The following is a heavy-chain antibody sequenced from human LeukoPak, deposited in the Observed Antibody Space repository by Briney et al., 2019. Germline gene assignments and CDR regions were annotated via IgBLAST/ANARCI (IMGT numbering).Heavy chain of an antibody. CDR2: IYSTGST. CDR1: GGSISSYY. CDR3: ARGLVVAGLRYYFDS. V-gene: IGHV4-4*07. D-gene: IGHD6-19*01. J-gene: IGHJ4*02. Sequence: SETLSLTCTVSGGSISSYYWSWIRQPAGKGLEWIGRIYSTGSTKYSPSLESRLTMSLDTSKDQFSLKLTSVTAADTAVYYWARGLVVAGLRYYFDSWGQGSLVSVSS.